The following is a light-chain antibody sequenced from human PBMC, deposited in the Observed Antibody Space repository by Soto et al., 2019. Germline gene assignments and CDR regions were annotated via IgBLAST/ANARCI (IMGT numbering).Light chain of an antibody. V-gene: IGKV3-20*01. J-gene: IGKJ1*01. CDR3: QHYGNSPT. CDR2: GAS. CDR1: QSVSSGY. Sequence: EIVLTQSPGTLSLSPGDGATLSCRASQSVSSGYLAWYQQKPGQAPTLLIYGASRRATGIPDRCSGSGSGTDFTLSISRLEPEDFAVYWCQHYGNSPTFGQGTKVQIK.